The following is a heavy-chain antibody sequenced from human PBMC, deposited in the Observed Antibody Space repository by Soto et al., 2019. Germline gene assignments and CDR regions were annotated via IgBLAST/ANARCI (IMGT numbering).Heavy chain of an antibody. V-gene: IGHV2-5*02. Sequence: QITLKESGRTLVQATQTLTLTCTFSGFSLSTSGVGVGWIRQPPGKALEWLALIYCDDDTRYSPSLKSRLTTNEDTSKHQVVPTMLNMDPVDTATYDGDHRQKAVYFDYWGQGTLVTVSS. CDR3: DHRQKAVYFDY. CDR2: IYCDDDT. J-gene: IGHJ4*02. D-gene: IGHD6-19*01. CDR1: GFSLSTSGVG.